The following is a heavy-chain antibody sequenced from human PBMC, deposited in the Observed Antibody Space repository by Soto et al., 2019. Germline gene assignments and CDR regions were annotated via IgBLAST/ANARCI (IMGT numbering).Heavy chain of an antibody. J-gene: IGHJ6*02. CDR3: ASVSGYDGISQYYYYGRDV. Sequence: KISCKGSGYSFTSYWIGWVRQMPGKGLEWMGIIYPGDSDTRYSPSFQGQVTISADKSISTAYLQWSSLKASDTAMYYCASVSGYDGISQYYYYGRDVWGQWTTVTVSS. CDR2: IYPGDSDT. CDR1: GYSFTSYW. V-gene: IGHV5-51*01. D-gene: IGHD5-12*01.